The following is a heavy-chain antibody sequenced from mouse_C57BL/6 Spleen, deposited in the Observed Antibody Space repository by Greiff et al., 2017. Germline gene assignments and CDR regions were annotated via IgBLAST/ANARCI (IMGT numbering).Heavy chain of an antibody. Sequence: VQLQQSGAELMKPGASVKLSCKATGYTFTGYWIEWVKQRPGHGLEWIGEILPGSGSTNYNEKFKGKATFTADTSSNTAYMQLSSLTTENSAIYYCARWGTITTVVARDAMDYWGQGTSVTVSS. CDR1: GYTFTGYW. J-gene: IGHJ4*01. CDR2: ILPGSGST. V-gene: IGHV1-9*01. CDR3: ARWGTITTVVARDAMDY. D-gene: IGHD1-1*01.